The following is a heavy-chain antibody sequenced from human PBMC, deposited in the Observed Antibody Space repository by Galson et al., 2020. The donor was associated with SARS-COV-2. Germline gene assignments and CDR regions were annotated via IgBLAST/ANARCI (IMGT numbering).Heavy chain of an antibody. CDR2: INHSGST. J-gene: IGHJ3*02. V-gene: IGHV4-34*01. D-gene: IGHD3-22*01. CDR3: ARFTTYYYDSSGYYGDAFDI. CDR1: GGSFSGYY. Sequence: ETSETLSLTCAVYGGSFSGYYWSWIRQPPGKGLEWIGEINHSGSTNYNPSLKSRVTISVDTSKNQFSLKLSSVTAADTAVYYCARFTTYYYDSSGYYGDAFDIWGQGTMVTVSS.